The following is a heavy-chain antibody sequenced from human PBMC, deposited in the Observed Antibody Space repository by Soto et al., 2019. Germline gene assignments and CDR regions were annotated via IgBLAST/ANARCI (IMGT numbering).Heavy chain of an antibody. CDR2: INHSGST. CDR3: ARRGQRTGYYYGMDV. J-gene: IGHJ6*02. V-gene: IGHV4-34*01. D-gene: IGHD7-27*01. CDR1: GGSFRGYY. Sequence: SETLSVTCAVYGGSFRGYYWSWIRQPPGKGLEWIGEINHSGSTNYNPSLKSRVTISVDTSKNQFSLKLSSVTAADTAVYYCARRGQRTGYYYGMDVWVQATTVTVS.